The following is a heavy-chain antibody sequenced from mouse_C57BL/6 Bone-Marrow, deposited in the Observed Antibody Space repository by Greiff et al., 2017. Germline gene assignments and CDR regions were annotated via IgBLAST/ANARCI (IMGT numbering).Heavy chain of an antibody. CDR1: GYTFTSYW. CDR2: IYPTSGRT. V-gene: IGHV1-55*01. CDR3: ARSGPRGRSFDY. D-gene: IGHD3-1*01. J-gene: IGHJ2*01. Sequence: VQLQQSGAELVKPGASVKMSCKASGYTFTSYWITWVQQRPGQGLEWIGDIYPTSGRTNYNEKFKSKAILTVDTSSNTAYMQLSSLTSEDSAFFYCARSGPRGRSFDYWGQGTTLTVSS.